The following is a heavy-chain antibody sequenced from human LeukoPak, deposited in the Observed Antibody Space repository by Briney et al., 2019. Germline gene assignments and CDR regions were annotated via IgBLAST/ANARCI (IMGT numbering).Heavy chain of an antibody. CDR2: IFYSGST. V-gene: IGHV4-39*07. Sequence: SETLSLTCTVSGGSVSSISYSWGWIRQPPGKGLEWIGTIFYSGSTYYNQSLESRVTISIDTSKNQFSLKLTSVTAADTAVYYCARDRRKWEPINDYWGQGTLVTVSS. D-gene: IGHD1-26*01. CDR1: GGSVSSISYS. J-gene: IGHJ4*02. CDR3: ARDRRKWEPINDY.